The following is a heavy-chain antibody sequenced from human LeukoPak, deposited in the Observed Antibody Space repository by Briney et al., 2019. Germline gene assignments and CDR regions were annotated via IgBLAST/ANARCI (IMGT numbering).Heavy chain of an antibody. CDR1: GGTFSSYT. J-gene: IGHJ5*02. CDR2: IIPIFGTA. V-gene: IGHV1-69*01. Sequence: SVKVSCKASGGTFSSYTISWVRQAPGQGLEWMGGIIPIFGTANYAQKFQGRVTITADESTSTAYMELSSLRSEDTAVYYCASSKAPGGQWSWGHWFDPWGQGTLVTVSS. CDR3: ASSKAPGGQWSWGHWFDP. D-gene: IGHD6-19*01.